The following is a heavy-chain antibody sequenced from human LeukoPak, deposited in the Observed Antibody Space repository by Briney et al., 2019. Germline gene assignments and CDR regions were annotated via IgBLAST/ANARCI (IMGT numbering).Heavy chain of an antibody. CDR3: ASSLWFGDLNDP. J-gene: IGHJ5*02. Sequence: PGRSLRLSCTASGFTFSSYAMHWVRQAPGKGLEWVALISYDGSNKYYADSVKGRFTISRDNSKNTLYLQMNSLRAEDTAVYYCASSLWFGDLNDPWGQGTLVTVSS. D-gene: IGHD3-10*01. CDR1: GFTFSSYA. CDR2: ISYDGSNK. V-gene: IGHV3-30-3*01.